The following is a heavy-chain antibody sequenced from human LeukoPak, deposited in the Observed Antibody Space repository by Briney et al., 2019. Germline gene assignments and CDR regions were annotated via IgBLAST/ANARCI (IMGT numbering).Heavy chain of an antibody. J-gene: IGHJ4*02. V-gene: IGHV1-69*04. CDR1: GGTFSSYA. Sequence: SVKVSCKASGGTFSSYAISWVRQAPRQGLEWMGRIIPILGIANYAQKFQGRGTITADKSTSTDYMDLSSLRSEDTAVYSCARGVGDDYGGNGDDYWGQGTLVTVSS. CDR3: ARGVGDDYGGNGDDY. D-gene: IGHD4-23*01. CDR2: IIPILGIA.